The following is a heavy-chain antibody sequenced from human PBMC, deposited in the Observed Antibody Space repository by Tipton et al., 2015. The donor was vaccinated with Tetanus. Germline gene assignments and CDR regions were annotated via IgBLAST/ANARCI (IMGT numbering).Heavy chain of an antibody. CDR2: ISNGNA. V-gene: IGHV4-61*02. D-gene: IGHD5-24*01. CDR3: ARGITDGYNRRFDY. Sequence: GLVKPSETLSLTCTVSGGSISSPDHYWTWIRQPPGKALEWIGHISNGNADYAPSLKSRLTLSVDTSNNQISLHLRSVTAADAGVYYWARGITDGYNRRFDYWGQGTLVAVSS. J-gene: IGHJ4*02. CDR1: GGSISSPDHY.